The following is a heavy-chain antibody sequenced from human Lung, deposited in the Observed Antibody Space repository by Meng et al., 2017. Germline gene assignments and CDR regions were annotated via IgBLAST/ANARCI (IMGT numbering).Heavy chain of an antibody. CDR2: INRDGTKP. Sequence: EVQLVGAGGGLVPAGGSLRLSCAASGFTFTDHWMHWVRQGPGKGLVWVSRINRDGTKPTYADSVKGRFTISRDNAKNTLYLQMNNLRAEDTAFYYCTNDRLNHWGQGALVTVSS. D-gene: IGHD1-1*01. CDR3: TNDRLNH. CDR1: GFTFTDHW. V-gene: IGHV3-74*01. J-gene: IGHJ1*01.